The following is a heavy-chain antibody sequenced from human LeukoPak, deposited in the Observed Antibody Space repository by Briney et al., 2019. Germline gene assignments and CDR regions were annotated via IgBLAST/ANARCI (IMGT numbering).Heavy chain of an antibody. CDR3: ARGHYSSGPRYYFDY. CDR2: IYHSGST. J-gene: IGHJ4*02. CDR1: GGFISSGGYS. D-gene: IGHD6-19*01. V-gene: IGHV4-30-2*01. Sequence: SETLSLTCAVSGGFISSGGYSWSWIRQPPGKGLEWIGYIYHSGSTYYNPSLKSRVTISVDRSKNQFSLKLSSVTAADTAVYYCARGHYSSGPRYYFDYWGQGTLVTVSS.